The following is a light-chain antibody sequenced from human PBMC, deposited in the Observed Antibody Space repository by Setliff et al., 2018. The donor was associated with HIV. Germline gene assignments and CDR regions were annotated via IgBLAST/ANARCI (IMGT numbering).Light chain of an antibody. Sequence: QSVLTYPGSASGTPGQTISISCSGDGSNIGSNYVYWYQQLPGTATILLIFSTNERPSGVPDRFSGSTSGNSASLAISGLPSEDEADYYCSSWDDILSVVAFGVGTKVTVL. V-gene: IGLV1-47*01. CDR2: STN. CDR3: SSWDDILSVVA. CDR1: GSNIGSNY. J-gene: IGLJ2*01.